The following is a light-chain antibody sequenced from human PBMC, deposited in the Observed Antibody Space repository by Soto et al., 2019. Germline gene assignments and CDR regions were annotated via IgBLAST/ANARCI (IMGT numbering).Light chain of an antibody. J-gene: IGKJ2*01. CDR3: QQSYISPYT. CDR2: IAS. CDR1: QSISNN. Sequence: DVQMTQSPASVSAAVGDRNTMTCRASQSISNNLNWYQHKVGKAPQLLIYIASDSQAGVPSRFSGSGSGTDFTLIISGLQPEDFATYYCQQSYISPYTFGQGTKVDIK. V-gene: IGKV1-39*01.